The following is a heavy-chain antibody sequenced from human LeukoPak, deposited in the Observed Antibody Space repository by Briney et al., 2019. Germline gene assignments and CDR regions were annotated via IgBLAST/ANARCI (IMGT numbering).Heavy chain of an antibody. CDR2: IYYGGNA. V-gene: IGHV4-59*12. Sequence: SETLSLTCTVSGGSISSYSWTWIRQFPGKGLECIGHIYYGGNANYNPSLKSRVTISADKSKDQVSLKLTSVTAADTAVYYCARLSVIVGAALEYYYYYMDVWGQGTTVTVSS. CDR1: GGSISSYS. J-gene: IGHJ6*03. CDR3: ARLSVIVGAALEYYYYYMDV. D-gene: IGHD1-26*01.